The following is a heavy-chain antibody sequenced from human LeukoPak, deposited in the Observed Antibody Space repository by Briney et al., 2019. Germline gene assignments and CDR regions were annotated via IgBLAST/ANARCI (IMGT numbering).Heavy chain of an antibody. D-gene: IGHD3-10*01. J-gene: IGHJ4*02. CDR1: GFTVSSNY. CDR2: IYSGGST. Sequence: PGGSLRLSCAASGFTVSSNYMSWVRQAPGKGLEWVSVIYSGGSTYYSDSVMGRFTISRNNSKNTLYLQINSVGAEGTAVYYCASSYYGSGSYNQWGQGTWAPVPS. CDR3: ASSYYGSGSYNQ. V-gene: IGHV3-53*01.